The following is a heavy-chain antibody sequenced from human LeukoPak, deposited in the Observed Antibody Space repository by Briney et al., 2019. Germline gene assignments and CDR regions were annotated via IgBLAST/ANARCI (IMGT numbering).Heavy chain of an antibody. CDR3: ARAGNSIYYYFYLDV. Sequence: GSLRLSCAASGVTFDDYGMSWVRQAPGKGLEWVSGINWNGGSTGYADSVKGRFTISRDNAKNSLYLQMNRLRDEDTALYYCARAGNSIYYYFYLDVWGKGTAVTVSS. D-gene: IGHD4-23*01. V-gene: IGHV3-20*04. J-gene: IGHJ6*03. CDR2: INWNGGST. CDR1: GVTFDDYG.